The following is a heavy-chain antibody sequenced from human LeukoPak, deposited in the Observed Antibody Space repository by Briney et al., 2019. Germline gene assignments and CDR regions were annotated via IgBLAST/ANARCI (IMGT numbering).Heavy chain of an antibody. CDR2: ISGSGGST. J-gene: IGHJ4*02. Sequence: SGGSLRLACAASRFTFKTYGMSSVRQAPGKGLEWVSAISGSGGSTYYADSVKGRFPISRDNSKNTLYLQMNSLRAEDTAVYYCAKDGLVWFGELNWGQGTLVTVSS. D-gene: IGHD3-10*01. V-gene: IGHV3-23*01. CDR3: AKDGLVWFGELN. CDR1: RFTFKTYG.